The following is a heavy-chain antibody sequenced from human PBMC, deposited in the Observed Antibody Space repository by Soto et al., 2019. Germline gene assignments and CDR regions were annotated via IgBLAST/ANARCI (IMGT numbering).Heavy chain of an antibody. CDR3: ARASIAAAGTSIYYYYYGMDV. CDR2: IIPIFGTA. Sequence: QVQLVQSGAEVKKPGSSVKVSCKASGGTFSSYAISWVRQAPGQGLEWTGGIIPIFGTANYAQKFQGRVTITADESTSTAYMELSSLRSEDTAVYYCARASIAAAGTSIYYYYYGMDVWGQGTTVTVSS. D-gene: IGHD6-13*01. V-gene: IGHV1-69*01. CDR1: GGTFSSYA. J-gene: IGHJ6*02.